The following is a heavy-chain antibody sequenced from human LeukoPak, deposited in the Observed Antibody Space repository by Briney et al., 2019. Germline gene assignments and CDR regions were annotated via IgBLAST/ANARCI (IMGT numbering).Heavy chain of an antibody. CDR2: IIPIFGTA. CDR3: ARADRVTTPVDY. CDR1: GYTFTSYG. Sequence: SVKVSCKASGYTFTSYGISWVRQAPGQGLEWMGGIIPIFGTANYAQKFQGRVTITADESTSTAYMELSSLRSEDTAVYYCARADRVTTPVDYWGQGTLVTVSS. J-gene: IGHJ4*02. D-gene: IGHD4-17*01. V-gene: IGHV1-69*13.